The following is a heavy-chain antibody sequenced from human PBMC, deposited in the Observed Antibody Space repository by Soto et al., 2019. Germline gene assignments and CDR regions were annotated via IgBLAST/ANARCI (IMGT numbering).Heavy chain of an antibody. CDR1: GGSISSGDYY. J-gene: IGHJ4*02. CDR3: ASRKSSPYFDY. D-gene: IGHD3-10*01. Sequence: SETLSLTCTVSGGSISSGDYYWSWIRQPPGKGLEWIGNIYYSGSTYYNPSLKSRVTISIDTSKNQFSLKLSSVTAADTAVDYCASRKSSPYFDYWGQGTLVTVSS. V-gene: IGHV4-30-4*01. CDR2: IYYSGST.